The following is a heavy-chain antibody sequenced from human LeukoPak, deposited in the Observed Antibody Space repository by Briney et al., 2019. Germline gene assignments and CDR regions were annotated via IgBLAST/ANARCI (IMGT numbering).Heavy chain of an antibody. Sequence: GGSLRLSCAASGFTFSSYSMNWVRQAPGKGLEWVAVISYDGSNKYYADSVKGRFTISRDNSKNTLYLQMNSLRAEDTAVYYCARWSYADAFDIWGQGTMVTVSS. CDR3: ARWSYADAFDI. CDR1: GFTFSSYS. V-gene: IGHV3-30*03. J-gene: IGHJ3*02. D-gene: IGHD4-17*01. CDR2: ISYDGSNK.